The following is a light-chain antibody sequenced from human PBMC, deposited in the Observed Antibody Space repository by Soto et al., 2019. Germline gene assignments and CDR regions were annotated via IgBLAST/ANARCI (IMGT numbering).Light chain of an antibody. J-gene: IGKJ2*01. CDR1: QRISNY. CDR3: QQSYSTLDYT. V-gene: IGKV1-39*01. Sequence: DIQMTQSPSSLSASVGDRVTITCRASQRISNYLNWYQHKPGKAPRLLIYAASSVQSGVPSRFSGSGYGTDFTLTISSLQPEDFATYYCQQSYSTLDYTFGQGTKVEI. CDR2: AAS.